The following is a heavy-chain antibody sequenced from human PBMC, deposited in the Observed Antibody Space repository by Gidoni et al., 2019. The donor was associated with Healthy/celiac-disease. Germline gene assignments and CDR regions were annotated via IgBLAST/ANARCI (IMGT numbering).Heavy chain of an antibody. J-gene: IGHJ5*02. Sequence: EVQLLESGGGLVQPGGSLRLSCAASGFTFSSYAMSWVRPAPGKGLEWVSAISGSGGSTYSADSVKGRFTISRDNSKNTLYLQMNSLRAEDTAVYYCAKDLSSGFYFNWFDPWGQGTLVTVSS. D-gene: IGHD6-19*01. CDR3: AKDLSSGFYFNWFDP. CDR1: GFTFSSYA. CDR2: ISGSGGST. V-gene: IGHV3-23*01.